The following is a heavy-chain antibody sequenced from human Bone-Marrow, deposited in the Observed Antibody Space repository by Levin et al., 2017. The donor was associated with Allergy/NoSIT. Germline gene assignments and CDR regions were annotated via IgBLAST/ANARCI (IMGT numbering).Heavy chain of an antibody. J-gene: IGHJ4*01. CDR2: ISYDGSND. CDR1: GFSFSDHG. V-gene: IGHV3-30*18. D-gene: IGHD3-10*01. Sequence: AGGSLRLSCAASGFSFSDHGVHWVRQAPGKGLEWVALISYDGSNDHYADSVKGRFTTSRDNSKNTVHLQMNRLRAEDTAVYDCAKDLRYGVGMPAFEYWGRGTLVTVTS. CDR3: AKDLRYGVGMPAFEY.